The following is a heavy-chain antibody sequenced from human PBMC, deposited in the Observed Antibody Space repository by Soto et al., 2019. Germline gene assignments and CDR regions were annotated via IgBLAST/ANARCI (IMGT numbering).Heavy chain of an antibody. D-gene: IGHD4-17*01. CDR3: ARAGGTTVTGLWHFDS. CDR2: IWYDGTQK. J-gene: IGHJ4*02. Sequence: GGSLRLSCEASGFTFNTYSMHWVHQPPGKGLEWLAAIWYDGTQKYYADSVKGRFIISRDNSKKTLYLEMNSLRAEDTAVYYCARAGGTTVTGLWHFDSWGQGTLVPVSS. V-gene: IGHV3-33*01. CDR1: GFTFNTYS.